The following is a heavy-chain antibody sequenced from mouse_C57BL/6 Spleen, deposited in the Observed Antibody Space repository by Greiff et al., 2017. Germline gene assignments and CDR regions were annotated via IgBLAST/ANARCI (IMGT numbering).Heavy chain of an antibody. Sequence: DVHLVESGGGLVKPGGSLKLSCAASGFTFSSYAMSWVRQTPEKRLEWVATISDGGSYTYYPDNVKGRFTISRDNAKNNLYLQMSHLKSEDTAMYYCAREDSLSAYWGQGTLVTVSA. CDR2: ISDGGSYT. CDR1: GFTFSSYA. CDR3: AREDSLSAY. V-gene: IGHV5-4*01. D-gene: IGHD6-2*01. J-gene: IGHJ3*01.